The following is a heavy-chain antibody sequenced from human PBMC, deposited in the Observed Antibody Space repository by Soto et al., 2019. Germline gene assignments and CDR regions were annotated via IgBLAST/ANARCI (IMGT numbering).Heavy chain of an antibody. CDR3: ARDSGSFDS. D-gene: IGHD7-27*01. CDR2: IYHSGST. CDR1: GGSIRVTDYF. V-gene: IGHV4-39*01. Sequence: SETLSLTCTVSGGSIRVTDYFWGWIRQPPGKALEWIASIYHSGSTYYNPSLKSRVTMSVDTSNNQFALTLNSVTAEDTAVYFCARDSGSFDSWGQGTLVTLSS. J-gene: IGHJ5*01.